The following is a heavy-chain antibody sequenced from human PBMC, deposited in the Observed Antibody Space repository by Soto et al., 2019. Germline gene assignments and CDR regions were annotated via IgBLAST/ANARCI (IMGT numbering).Heavy chain of an antibody. V-gene: IGHV3-33*01. CDR2: IWYDGSNK. CDR3: ARDPRQLVYYYYGMDV. D-gene: IGHD6-13*01. J-gene: IGHJ6*02. Sequence: VAVIWYDGSNKNYADSVKGRFTISRDNSKNTLYLQMNSLRAEDTAVYYCARDPRQLVYYYYGMDVWGQGTTVTVSS.